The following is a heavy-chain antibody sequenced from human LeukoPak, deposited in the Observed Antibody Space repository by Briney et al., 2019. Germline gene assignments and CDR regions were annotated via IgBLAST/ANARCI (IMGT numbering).Heavy chain of an antibody. J-gene: IGHJ4*02. CDR3: AKRGVVIRVILVGFHKEAYYFDS. V-gene: IGHV3-23*01. D-gene: IGHD3-22*01. CDR1: GITLSNYG. CDR2: ISDSGGST. Sequence: PGGSLRLSCAVSGITLSNYGMSWVRQAPGKGLEWVAGISDSGGSTNYADSVKGRFTISRDNPKKTLYLQMNSPRAEDTAVYFCAKRGVVIRVILVGFHKEAYYFDSWGQGALVTVSS.